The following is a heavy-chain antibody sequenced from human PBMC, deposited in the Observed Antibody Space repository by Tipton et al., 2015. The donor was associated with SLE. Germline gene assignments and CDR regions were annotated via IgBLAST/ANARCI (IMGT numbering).Heavy chain of an antibody. CDR3: ARVGQLWPGVDFDY. J-gene: IGHJ4*02. CDR1: GGTFSSYA. Sequence: QLVQSGAEVKKPGSSVKVSCKTSGGTFSSYAISWVRQAPGQGLEWMGGIIPIFGTANYAQKFQDRVTITADESTSTAYMELSSLRSEDTAVYYCARVGQLWPGVDFDYWGQGILVTVSS. V-gene: IGHV1-69*01. CDR2: IIPIFGTA. D-gene: IGHD5-18*01.